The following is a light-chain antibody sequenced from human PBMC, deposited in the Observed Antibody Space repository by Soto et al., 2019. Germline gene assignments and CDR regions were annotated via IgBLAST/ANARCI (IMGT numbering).Light chain of an antibody. Sequence: EIVIRQSPATVSVSPGERDTLSCGASQSVSRNLAWYQQKPGQAPRLLIYGASTRATGIPARFSGSRSGTEFTLTISSLQSEDFAVYYCQQYNNWPRTFGQGTKVEIK. V-gene: IGKV3-15*01. J-gene: IGKJ1*01. CDR1: QSVSRN. CDR2: GAS. CDR3: QQYNNWPRT.